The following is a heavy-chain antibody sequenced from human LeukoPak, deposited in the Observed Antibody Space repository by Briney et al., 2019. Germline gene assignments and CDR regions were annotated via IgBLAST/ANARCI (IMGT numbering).Heavy chain of an antibody. D-gene: IGHD3-22*01. CDR3: ARDPYLLYDSSGYYFDY. Sequence: PGGSLRLSCAASGFTFSSYAMHWVRQAPGKGLEWVAVISYDGSNKYYADSVKGRFTMSRDNSKKTVYMQMNSLRAEETAVYYCARDPYLLYDSSGYYFDYWGQGTLVTVSS. CDR2: ISYDGSNK. J-gene: IGHJ4*02. CDR1: GFTFSSYA. V-gene: IGHV3-30*04.